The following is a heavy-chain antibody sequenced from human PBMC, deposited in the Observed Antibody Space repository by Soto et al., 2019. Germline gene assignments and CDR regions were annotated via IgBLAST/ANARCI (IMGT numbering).Heavy chain of an antibody. CDR1: GYTLTELS. Sequence: ASVKVSCKVSGYTLTELSMHWVRQAPGKGLEWMGGFDPEDGETIYAQKFQGRVTMTEDTSTDTAYMELGSLGSEDTAVYYCAKTGGLAAAGTEGLVWAFDIWGQGTMVTVSS. J-gene: IGHJ3*02. CDR2: FDPEDGET. V-gene: IGHV1-24*01. D-gene: IGHD6-13*01. CDR3: AKTGGLAAAGTEGLVWAFDI.